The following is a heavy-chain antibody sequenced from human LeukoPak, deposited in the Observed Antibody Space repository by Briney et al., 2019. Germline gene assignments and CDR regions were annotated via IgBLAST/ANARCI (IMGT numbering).Heavy chain of an antibody. J-gene: IGHJ4*02. CDR3: ARASAGSGYEGYYFDY. V-gene: IGHV4-31*03. D-gene: IGHD5-12*01. CDR2: IYYSGST. CDR1: GGSISSGGYY. Sequence: PSQTLSLTCTVSGGSISSGGYYWSWIRQHPGKGLEWIGYIYYSGSTYYNPSLKSRVTISVDTSKNQFSLKLSSVTAADTAVYYCARASAGSGYEGYYFDYWGQGTLVTVSS.